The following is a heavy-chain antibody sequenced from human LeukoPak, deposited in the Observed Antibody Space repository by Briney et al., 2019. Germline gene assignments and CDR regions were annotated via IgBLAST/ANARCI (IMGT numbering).Heavy chain of an antibody. CDR1: RFTFSSYT. D-gene: IGHD6-13*01. V-gene: IGHV3-23*01. Sequence: PGGSLRLSCAASRFTFSSYTMSWVRQAPGKGLEWVSAISGSGDTTYYADSVKGRFTISRDNSKNTLSLQMNSLRAEDTAVYYCASSFGPVIAAAGTGADWGQGTLVTVSS. J-gene: IGHJ4*02. CDR3: ASSFGPVIAAAGTGAD. CDR2: ISGSGDTT.